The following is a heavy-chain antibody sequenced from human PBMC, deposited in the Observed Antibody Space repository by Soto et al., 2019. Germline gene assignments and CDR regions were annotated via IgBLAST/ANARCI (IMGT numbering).Heavy chain of an antibody. J-gene: IGHJ6*02. CDR1: GFTVSSNY. CDR3: AREGITMIVVDRVTHYYYYGMDV. CDR2: IYSGGST. V-gene: IGHV3-53*01. Sequence: EVQLVESGGGLIQPGGSLRLSCAASGFTVSSNYMSWVRQAPGKGLEWVSVIYSGGSTYYADSVKGRFTISRDNSKNALYLQMNSVSAEDTAVYYCAREGITMIVVDRVTHYYYYGMDVWGQGTTVTVSS. D-gene: IGHD3-22*01.